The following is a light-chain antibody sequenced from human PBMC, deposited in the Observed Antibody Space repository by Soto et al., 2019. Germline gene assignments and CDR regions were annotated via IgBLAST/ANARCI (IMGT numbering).Light chain of an antibody. CDR2: SAS. V-gene: IGKV1-39*01. J-gene: IGKJ4*01. Sequence: DIQMTQSPSSLSASVRDIVTITCRASQSISTYLNWYQQKPGKAPNLLIYSASNLQSGVPSRFSGSGSGTDFTLTISSLQPEDFATYYCQQSYSTPLTFGGGTKVDIK. CDR1: QSISTY. CDR3: QQSYSTPLT.